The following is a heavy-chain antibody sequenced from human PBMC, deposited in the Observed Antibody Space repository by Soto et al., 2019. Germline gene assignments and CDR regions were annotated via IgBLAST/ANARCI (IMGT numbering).Heavy chain of an antibody. J-gene: IGHJ4*02. CDR2: ISGNSGTT. V-gene: IGHV3-23*01. Sequence: EVQLLESGGDFKQPGGSLRLSCEGSGFNFSNYALNWVRQAPGKRLEWVSVISGNSGTTYYAASVKGRFTISRDNSKKTLYLQMNSLRADDTAVYYCAKGRAITVFGVITPFDSWGQGTMVKVSS. CDR3: AKGRAITVFGVITPFDS. D-gene: IGHD3-3*01. CDR1: GFNFSNYA.